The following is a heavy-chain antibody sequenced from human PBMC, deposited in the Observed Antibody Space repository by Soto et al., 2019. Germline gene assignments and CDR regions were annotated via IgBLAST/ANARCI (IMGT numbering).Heavy chain of an antibody. V-gene: IGHV4-59*08. CDR2: IFYFGST. D-gene: IGHD3-9*01. J-gene: IGHJ4*02. CDR1: GGSISSYY. Sequence: QVQLQESGPGLVKPSETLSLTCTVSGGSISSYYWSWIRQTPGKGLEWIGYIFYFGSTNYNPSLKSRATVPXXXSXXQLSLQLSSVTAADTAVYYCARHSPDFDWLSQFDYWGQGTLVTVSS. CDR3: ARHSPDFDWLSQFDY.